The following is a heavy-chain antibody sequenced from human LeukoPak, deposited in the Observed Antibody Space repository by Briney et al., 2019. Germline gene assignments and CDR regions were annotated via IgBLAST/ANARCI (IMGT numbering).Heavy chain of an antibody. D-gene: IGHD6-13*01. V-gene: IGHV4-34*01. CDR1: GGSSSGYY. CDR2: INHSGST. Sequence: PSEILSLTCAVYGGSSSGYYWSWIRQPPGKGLEWIGEINHSGSTNYNPSLKSRVTISVDTSKNQFSLKLSSVTAADTAVYYCARGLLTGYSSSWYVGSYNWFDPWGQGTLVTVSS. J-gene: IGHJ5*02. CDR3: ARGLLTGYSSSWYVGSYNWFDP.